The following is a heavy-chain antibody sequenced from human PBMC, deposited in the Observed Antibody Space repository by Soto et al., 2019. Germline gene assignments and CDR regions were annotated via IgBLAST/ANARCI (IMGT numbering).Heavy chain of an antibody. J-gene: IGHJ6*02. CDR2: TYYRSRWYT. CDR3: VAEARVSETSYNAPKDYYYSAMDV. D-gene: IGHD3-10*01. Sequence: PSQTLSLTCAISGDSVSSNSAAWNWIRQSPSRGLEWLGRTYYRSRWYTDYAVSVKSRITINPDTSKNQFSLQLNSVTPEDTAVYYCVAEARVSETSYNAPKDYYYSAMDVWGQGTTVTVS. CDR1: GDSVSSNSAA. V-gene: IGHV6-1*01.